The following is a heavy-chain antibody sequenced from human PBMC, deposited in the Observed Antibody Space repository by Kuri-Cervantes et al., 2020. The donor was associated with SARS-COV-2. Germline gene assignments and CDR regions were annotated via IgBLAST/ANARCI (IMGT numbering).Heavy chain of an antibody. CDR2: INSDGSST. Sequence: GESLKISCAASGFTFSSYWMHWVRQAPGKGLVWVSRINSDGSSTSYADSVKGRFTISRDNAKNTLYLQMNSLKTEDTAVYYCTTGRLLWFGETSPAFDYWGQGTLVTVSS. CDR3: TTGRLLWFGETSPAFDY. J-gene: IGHJ4*02. D-gene: IGHD3-10*01. V-gene: IGHV3-74*01. CDR1: GFTFSSYW.